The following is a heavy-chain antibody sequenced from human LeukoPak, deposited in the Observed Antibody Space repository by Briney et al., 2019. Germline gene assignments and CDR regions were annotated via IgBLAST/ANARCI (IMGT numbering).Heavy chain of an antibody. J-gene: IGHJ4*02. Sequence: GGSLRLSCAASGFTFSGSAMHWVRQASGKGLEWVGRFRSKANSYATAYAASVKGRFTISRDNAKNSLYLQMSSLRAEDTAVYYCASFERVYYDYVWGSYRQPHDYWGQGTLVTVSS. CDR2: FRSKANSYAT. D-gene: IGHD3-16*02. CDR1: GFTFSGSA. CDR3: ASFERVYYDYVWGSYRQPHDY. V-gene: IGHV3-73*01.